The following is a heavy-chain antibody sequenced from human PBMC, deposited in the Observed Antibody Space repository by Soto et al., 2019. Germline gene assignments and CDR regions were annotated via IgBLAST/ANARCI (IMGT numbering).Heavy chain of an antibody. D-gene: IGHD5-18*01. CDR2: IYSGGSA. V-gene: IGHV3-66*04. CDR1: GFTVSSNY. J-gene: IGHJ4*02. CDR3: ARHGYSYGGGYFDY. Sequence: EVQLVESGGGLVQPGGSLRLSCAASGFTVSSNYMSWVRQAPGKGLEWGSVIYSGGSAYYADSVKGRFTISRDNSKNTLYLQKNSLRAEDTAVYYCARHGYSYGGGYFDYWGQGTLVTVSS.